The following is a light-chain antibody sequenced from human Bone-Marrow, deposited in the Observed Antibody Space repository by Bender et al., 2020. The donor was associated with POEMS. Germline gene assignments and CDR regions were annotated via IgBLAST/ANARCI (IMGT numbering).Light chain of an antibody. V-gene: IGLV2-23*01. CDR2: EGG. CDR3: CSYAGNRCYV. Sequence: QSALTQPASVSGSPGQSITISCTGTSSDVGNFNLVSWYQLFPGKAPKLIIYEGGERPSGISNRFSASKSGNTASLTSSGLQAEDEADYYCCSYAGNRCYVFGTGTKVTVL. J-gene: IGLJ1*01. CDR1: SSDVGNFNL.